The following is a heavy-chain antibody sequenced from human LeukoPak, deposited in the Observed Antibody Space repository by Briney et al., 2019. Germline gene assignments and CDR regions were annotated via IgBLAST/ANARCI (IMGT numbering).Heavy chain of an antibody. V-gene: IGHV1-69*04. CDR3: AREFIAAAAIFDY. Sequence: ASVKVSCKASGGTFSSYAISWVRQAPGQGLEWMGRIIPILGIANYAQKFQGRVTITADKSTSTAYMELSSLRSEDTAVYYCAREFIAAAAIFDYWGQGTLVTVSS. CDR1: GGTFSSYA. J-gene: IGHJ4*02. CDR2: IIPILGIA. D-gene: IGHD6-13*01.